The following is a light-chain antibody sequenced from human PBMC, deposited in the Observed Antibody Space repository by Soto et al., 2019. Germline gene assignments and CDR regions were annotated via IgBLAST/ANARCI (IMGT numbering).Light chain of an antibody. Sequence: DIQMTQSPYTLSPSVGDRVSITCRASQSISGWLAWYQQEPGKAPKLLIYDASSLESGVPSRFSGSGSGTEFSLTISRLQPDDFATYYCQQYNSYSVNAFGQGTKLEIK. J-gene: IGKJ2*01. CDR3: QQYNSYSVNA. CDR2: DAS. CDR1: QSISGW. V-gene: IGKV1-5*01.